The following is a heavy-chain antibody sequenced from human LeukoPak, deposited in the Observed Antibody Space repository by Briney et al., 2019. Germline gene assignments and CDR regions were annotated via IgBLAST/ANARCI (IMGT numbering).Heavy chain of an antibody. CDR3: ARGTSSGWSYFDY. CDR2: ISSVSSNI. V-gene: IGHV3-21*01. Sequence: GRSLRLSCAASGFTFSSYSMSWVRQAPGKWLEWVSFISSVSSNIYYADSVKGRFTISRDNAKNSLYLQMRSLRAAEMAIDYWARGTSSGWSYFDYWGQGTLVTVSS. D-gene: IGHD6-19*01. J-gene: IGHJ4*02. CDR1: GFTFSSYS.